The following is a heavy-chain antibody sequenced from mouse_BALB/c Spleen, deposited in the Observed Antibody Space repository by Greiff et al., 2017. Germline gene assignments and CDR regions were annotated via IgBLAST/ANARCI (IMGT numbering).Heavy chain of an antibody. V-gene: IGHV5-6-5*01. D-gene: IGHD1-1*01. Sequence: DVQLVESGGGLVKPGGSLKLSCAASGFTFSSYAMSWVRQTPEKRLEWVASISSGGSTYYPDSVKGRFTISRDNARNILYLQMSSLRSEDTAMYYCARGLLRVYFDYWGQGTTLTVSS. CDR3: ARGLLRVYFDY. CDR2: ISSGGST. J-gene: IGHJ2*01. CDR1: GFTFSSYA.